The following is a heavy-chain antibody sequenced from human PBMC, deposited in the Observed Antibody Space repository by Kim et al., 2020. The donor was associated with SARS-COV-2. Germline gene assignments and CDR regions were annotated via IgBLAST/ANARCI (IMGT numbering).Heavy chain of an antibody. D-gene: IGHD4-17*01. CDR2: DSDT. V-gene: IGHV5-51*01. Sequence: DSDTRYSPPFQGQVTISADKSISTAYLQWSSLKASDTAMYYCARHYAVFDYWGQGTLVTVSS. CDR3: ARHYAVFDY. J-gene: IGHJ4*02.